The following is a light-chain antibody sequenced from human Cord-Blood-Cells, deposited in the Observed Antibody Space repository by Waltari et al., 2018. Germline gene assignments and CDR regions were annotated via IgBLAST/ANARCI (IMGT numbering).Light chain of an antibody. CDR2: GAS. CDR1: QSVSSSY. J-gene: IGKJ4*01. Sequence: EIVLTQSPGTLSLSPGERATLSCRASQSVSSSYLAWYQQKHGQAPRLLTYGASSRATGITDRFSGSGSETDFTLTISRLEPEDFAVYYCQQYGSSPRTFGGGTKVEIK. CDR3: QQYGSSPRT. V-gene: IGKV3-20*01.